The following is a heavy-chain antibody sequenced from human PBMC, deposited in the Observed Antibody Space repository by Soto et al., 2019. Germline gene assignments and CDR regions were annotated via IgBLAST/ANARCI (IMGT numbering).Heavy chain of an antibody. Sequence: SLSLSRAESGFIFSSYGMHGVRQAPGKGLARVAVIWYDGSNKYYGDSVKGRFTLSRDNSKNTLHLQMKSLRVEDPAVYSCARGISGYCSSIRCYSDYYYGMDVCGQGTTVTVSS. J-gene: IGHJ6*02. CDR1: GFIFSSYG. V-gene: IGHV3-33*01. D-gene: IGHD2-2*01. CDR2: IWYDGSNK. CDR3: ARGISGYCSSIRCYSDYYYGMDV.